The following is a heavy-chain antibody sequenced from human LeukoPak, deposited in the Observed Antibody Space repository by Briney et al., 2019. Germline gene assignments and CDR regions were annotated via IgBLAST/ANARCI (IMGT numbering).Heavy chain of an antibody. CDR2: INQDGSEK. CDR3: ARDSSSWNY. D-gene: IGHD6-13*01. V-gene: IGHV3-7*01. Sequence: PGGSLRLSCAASGFTFSNYWMNWVRQAPGKGLEWVANINQDGSEKYYVDSVKGRFTISRDNAKNSLYLQMNSLRAEDTAVYYCARDSSSWNYWGQGTLVTVSS. J-gene: IGHJ4*02. CDR1: GFTFSNYW.